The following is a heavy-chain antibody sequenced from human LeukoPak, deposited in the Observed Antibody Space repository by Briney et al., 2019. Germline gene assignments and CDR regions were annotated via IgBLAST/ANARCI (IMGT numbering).Heavy chain of an antibody. J-gene: IGHJ6*03. CDR3: ARVVGLTGYSSSWYSGYYYYMDV. CDR1: GGTFSSYA. CDR2: IIPIFGTT. D-gene: IGHD6-13*01. Sequence: ASVKVSCEASGGTFSSYAISWVRQAPGQGLEWMGGIIPIFGTTNYAQKFQDRVTITADKSTSTAYMELSSLRSEDTAVYYCARVVGLTGYSSSWYSGYYYYMDVWGRGTTVTVSS. V-gene: IGHV1-69*06.